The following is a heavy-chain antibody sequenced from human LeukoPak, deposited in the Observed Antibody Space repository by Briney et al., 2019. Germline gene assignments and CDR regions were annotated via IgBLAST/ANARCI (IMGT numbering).Heavy chain of an antibody. Sequence: GGSLRLSCAASGFTFSSYGMHWVRQAPGKGLEWVAFIRYDGTNKYYADSVEGRFTISRDTSKNTLYLQMNSLRTEDTAVYYCAKDLGSSGCFDYWGQGTLVTVSS. D-gene: IGHD6-19*01. CDR3: AKDLGSSGCFDY. V-gene: IGHV3-30*02. J-gene: IGHJ4*02. CDR1: GFTFSSYG. CDR2: IRYDGTNK.